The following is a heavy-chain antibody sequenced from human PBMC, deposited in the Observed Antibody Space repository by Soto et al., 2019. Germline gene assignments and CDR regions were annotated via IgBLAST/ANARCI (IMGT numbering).Heavy chain of an antibody. D-gene: IGHD3-3*01. CDR1: GGTFSSYA. V-gene: IGHV1-69*13. J-gene: IGHJ6*02. CDR3: ARGIFGVVTTQPNYYYGMDV. CDR2: IIPIFGTA. Sequence: SVKVSCKASGGTFSSYAISWVRQAPGQGLEWMGGIIPIFGTANYAQKFQGRVTITADESTSTAYMELSSLRSEDTAVYYCARGIFGVVTTQPNYYYGMDVWGQGTTVTVSS.